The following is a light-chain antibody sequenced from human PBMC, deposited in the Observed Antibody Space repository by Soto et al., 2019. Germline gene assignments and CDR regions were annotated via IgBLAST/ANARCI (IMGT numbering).Light chain of an antibody. CDR3: SSYGGSNNLL. CDR2: DVS. V-gene: IGLV2-8*01. Sequence: QSALTQPPSESGYPGQSVTISCTGTSSDVGYYNYVSWYQQHPGKAPKLMIYDVSERPSGVPDRFSGSKAGNTASLTVSGLQVEYEADYYCSSYGGSNNLLFGGGTQLTVL. J-gene: IGLJ2*01. CDR1: SSDVGYYNY.